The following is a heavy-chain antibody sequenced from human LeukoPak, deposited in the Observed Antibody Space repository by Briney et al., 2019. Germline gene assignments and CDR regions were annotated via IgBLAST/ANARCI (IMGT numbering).Heavy chain of an antibody. CDR1: GFTFSDYY. D-gene: IGHD2-15*01. CDR2: ISSSGTTI. CDR3: AREDCSGGSCYSDRVDV. Sequence: GGSLRLSCAASGFTFSDYYMSWIRQAPGKGLEWVSYISSSGTTIYYAGSVKGRFTISRDNAKNSLYLQMNSLRAEDTAVYYCAREDCSGGSCYSDRVDVWGQGTTVTVSS. J-gene: IGHJ6*02. V-gene: IGHV3-11*01.